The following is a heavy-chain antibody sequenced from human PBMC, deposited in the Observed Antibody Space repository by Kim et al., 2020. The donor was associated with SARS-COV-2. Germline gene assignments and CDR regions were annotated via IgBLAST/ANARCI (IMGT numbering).Heavy chain of an antibody. CDR1: GFTFSSYA. V-gene: IGHV3-23*01. CDR2: IIGNGGSI. Sequence: GGSLRLSCAASGFTFSSYAMSWVRQAPGKGLQWVSSIIGNGGSIYYADSVKGRFTISRDNSQNTLYLQMNSLRAEDTAVYYCAKDVSGTFRGYGMYVWGQGTTVTVSS. D-gene: IGHD6-25*01. CDR3: AKDVSGTFRGYGMYV. J-gene: IGHJ6*02.